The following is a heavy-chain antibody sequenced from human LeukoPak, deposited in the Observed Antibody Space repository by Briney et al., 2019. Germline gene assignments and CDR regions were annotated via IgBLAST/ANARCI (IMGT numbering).Heavy chain of an antibody. V-gene: IGHV3-48*01. CDR1: GFTFSSYS. CDR3: FGTPKDILTGYYRIGAFDI. Sequence: GGSLRLSCEASGFTFSSYSMNWVRQAPGKGLEWVSYISSSSSTKKYVDSVKGRFTISRDNAKNSLYLQMNSLRAEDTAVYYCFGTPKDILTGYYRIGAFDIWGQGTMVTVSS. CDR2: ISSSSSTK. D-gene: IGHD3-9*01. J-gene: IGHJ3*02.